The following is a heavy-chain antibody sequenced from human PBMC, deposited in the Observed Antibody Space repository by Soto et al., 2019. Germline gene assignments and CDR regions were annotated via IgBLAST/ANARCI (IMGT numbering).Heavy chain of an antibody. CDR3: TTDYYYDSSGYYPFFDY. J-gene: IGHJ4*02. CDR1: GFTFSNAW. V-gene: IGHV3-15*01. Sequence: GGSLRLSCAASGFTFSNAWMSWVRQAPGKGLEWVGRIKSKTDGGTTDYAAPVKGRFTISRDDSKNTLYLQMNSLKTEDTAVYYCTTDYYYDSSGYYPFFDYWGQGTLVTVSS. D-gene: IGHD3-22*01. CDR2: IKSKTDGGTT.